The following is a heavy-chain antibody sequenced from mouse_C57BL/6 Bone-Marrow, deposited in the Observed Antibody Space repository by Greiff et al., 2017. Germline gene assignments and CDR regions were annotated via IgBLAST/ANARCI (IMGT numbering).Heavy chain of an antibody. CDR3: ARSGPLGRSFDY. CDR2: IYPTSGRT. Sequence: QVQLQQPGAELAKPGASVKMSDKASDKTITNNRLKWVKQRPGQGLAWIGDIYPTSGRTKYNEKFKSKAILTVDTSSNTAYMQLSSLTSEDSAVFYCARSGPLGRSFDYWGQGTTLTVSS. V-gene: IGHV1-55*01. D-gene: IGHD4-1*01. CDR1: DKTITNNR. J-gene: IGHJ2*01.